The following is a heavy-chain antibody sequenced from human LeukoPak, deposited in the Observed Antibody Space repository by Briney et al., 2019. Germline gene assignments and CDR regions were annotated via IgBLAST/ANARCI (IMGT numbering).Heavy chain of an antibody. J-gene: IGHJ4*02. CDR3: TTDLYYDILTGYFFDY. D-gene: IGHD3-9*01. CDR1: GFTFSNAW. Sequence: PGGSLRLSCAASGFTFSNAWMSWVRQAPGKGLERVGRIKSKTDGGTTDYAAPVKGRFTISRDDSKNTLYLQMNSLKTEDTAVYYCTTDLYYDILTGYFFDYWGQGTLVTVSS. V-gene: IGHV3-15*01. CDR2: IKSKTDGGTT.